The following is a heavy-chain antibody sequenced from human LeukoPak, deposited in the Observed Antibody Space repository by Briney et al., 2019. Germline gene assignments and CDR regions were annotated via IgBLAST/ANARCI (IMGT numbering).Heavy chain of an antibody. Sequence: GGSLRLSYAASGFTVSSNYMTWVRQAPGKGLEWVSVIYKNAITFHADTVKGRFTISRDNSKNTLYLQMNNLRADDTAVYYCARSLRVRGVPDYMDVWGKGTTVTVSS. CDR2: IYKNAIT. J-gene: IGHJ6*03. CDR1: GFTVSSNY. V-gene: IGHV3-53*01. CDR3: ARSLRVRGVPDYMDV. D-gene: IGHD3-10*01.